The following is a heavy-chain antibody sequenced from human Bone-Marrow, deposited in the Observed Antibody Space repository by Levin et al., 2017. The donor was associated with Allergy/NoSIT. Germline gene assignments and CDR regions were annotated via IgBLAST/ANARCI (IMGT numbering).Heavy chain of an antibody. CDR2: ISGYSGNT. CDR1: GFTFITSG. J-gene: IGHJ5*02. CDR3: ARVFYFESSGYYYP. Sequence: KAGGSLRLSCKASGFTFITSGIIWVRQAPGQGLEWMGWISGYSGNTEYAQKFQGRVSMTTDTSTSTAYMELGNLRSDDTAVYYCARVFYFESSGYYYPWGQGTLVTVSS. D-gene: IGHD3-22*01. V-gene: IGHV1-18*01.